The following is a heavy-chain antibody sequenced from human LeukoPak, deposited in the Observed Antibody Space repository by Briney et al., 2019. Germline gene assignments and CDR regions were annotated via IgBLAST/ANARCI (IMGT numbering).Heavy chain of an antibody. CDR2: TSSSGSTI. V-gene: IGHV3-48*03. J-gene: IGHJ3*02. D-gene: IGHD4-17*01. Sequence: TGGSLRLSCAASGFTFSSYEMNWVRQAPGKGLEWVSYTSSSGSTIYYADSVKGRFTISRDNAKNSLYLQMNSLRAEDTAVYYCARDDYGDDADDAFDIWGQGTMVTVSS. CDR1: GFTFSSYE. CDR3: ARDDYGDDADDAFDI.